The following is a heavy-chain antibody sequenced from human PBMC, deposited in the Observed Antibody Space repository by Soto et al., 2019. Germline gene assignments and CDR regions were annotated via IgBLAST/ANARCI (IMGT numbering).Heavy chain of an antibody. Sequence: QVQLVQSGAEVKKPGSSVRISCTASGAAFSNYTFTWGRRPPGQGFEWLGRVSPLLDASNYAEKFQDRVTITADRSTSTAYMELSGLKSEDSAIYYCASGKSQMTQDRMGFYYYMDVWGKGTTVTVSS. D-gene: IGHD2-15*01. CDR3: ASGKSQMTQDRMGFYYYMDV. J-gene: IGHJ6*03. CDR1: GAAFSNYT. CDR2: VSPLLDAS. V-gene: IGHV1-69*08.